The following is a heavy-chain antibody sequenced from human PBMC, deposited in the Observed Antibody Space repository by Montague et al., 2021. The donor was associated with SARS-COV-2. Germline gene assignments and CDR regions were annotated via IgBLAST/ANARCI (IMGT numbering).Heavy chain of an antibody. CDR3: ARGTAYDHVYY. V-gene: IGHV4-59*12. CDR1: SGSLSGYY. CDR2: THYSGTT. J-gene: IGHJ4*02. D-gene: IGHD2-8*02. Sequence: SETLSLTCTASSGSLSGYYWNWLRQPPGKGLEWIGFTHYSGTTKYNPSLKSRLNMSLDTSKNQFSLTLNSVTAADTAIYYCARGTAYDHVYYWGQGAPVTVAS.